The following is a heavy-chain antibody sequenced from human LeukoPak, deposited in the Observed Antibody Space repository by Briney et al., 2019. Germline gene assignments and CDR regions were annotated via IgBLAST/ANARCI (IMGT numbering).Heavy chain of an antibody. CDR2: LNADGSST. CDR3: AKVVTGSRNAFDI. J-gene: IGHJ3*02. CDR1: GFSLSSSW. Sequence: GESLRLSCAASGFSLSSSWMHWVRQAPGKGLVWVSRLNADGSSTNYADSVKGRFTISRDNAMNTLYLQMNSLRAEDTAVYYCAKVVTGSRNAFDIWGQGTMVTVSS. V-gene: IGHV3-74*01. D-gene: IGHD1-20*01.